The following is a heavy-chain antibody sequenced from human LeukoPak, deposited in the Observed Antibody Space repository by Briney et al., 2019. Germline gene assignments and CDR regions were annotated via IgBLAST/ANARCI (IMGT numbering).Heavy chain of an antibody. J-gene: IGHJ6*03. CDR3: ARLRSGYNYYMDV. CDR2: INHSGST. Sequence: SETLSLTCAVYGGSFSGYYWSWIRQPPGKGLEWIGEINHSGSTNYNPSLTSRVTISVDTSKNQFSLKLSSVTAADTAVYYCARLRSGYNYYMDVWGEGTTVTISS. CDR1: GGSFSGYY. V-gene: IGHV4-34*01. D-gene: IGHD2-2*02.